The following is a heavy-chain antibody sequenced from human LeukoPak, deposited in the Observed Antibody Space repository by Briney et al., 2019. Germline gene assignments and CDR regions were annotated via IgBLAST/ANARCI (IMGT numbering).Heavy chain of an antibody. J-gene: IGHJ3*02. Sequence: LGASVRVSCKASGYTLTDYYMHWVRQAPGQGLEWMGWINPNSGDTNYAQNFQGRVTMTRDTSISTAYMELSRLTSDDTAIYYCARELGRNAFDIWGQGTMVTVSP. CDR3: ARELGRNAFDI. CDR1: GYTLTDYY. D-gene: IGHD7-27*01. V-gene: IGHV1-2*03. CDR2: INPNSGDT.